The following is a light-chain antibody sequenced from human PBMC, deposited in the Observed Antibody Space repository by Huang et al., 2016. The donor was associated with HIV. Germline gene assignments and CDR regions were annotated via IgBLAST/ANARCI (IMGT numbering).Light chain of an antibody. V-gene: IGKV1-39*01. CDR2: GAS. CDR3: QQSYKAPRT. Sequence: DIQMTQSPSSLSASVGDRVIISCRASQSINKYLNWYQPIPGKAPKLLIYGASTLQSGVSSRFSGSVSGTDFTLTIGSLQPEDAATYYCQQSYKAPRTFGQGTLLEI. J-gene: IGKJ2*01. CDR1: QSINKY.